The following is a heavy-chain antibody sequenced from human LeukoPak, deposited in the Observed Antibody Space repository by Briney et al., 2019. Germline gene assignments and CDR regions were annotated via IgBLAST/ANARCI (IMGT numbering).Heavy chain of an antibody. CDR2: IYNSGNT. CDR1: GGSISSYY. J-gene: IGHJ2*01. V-gene: IGHV4-59*08. D-gene: IGHD6-13*01. Sequence: SETLSLTCTVPGGSISSYYWSWIRQPPGKGLEWIGYIYNSGNTNYHPSLKSRVTISMDTSKNQFSLKLSSVTAADTAVYYCARRQYSSSWYFDLWGRGTLVTVSS. CDR3: ARRQYSSSWYFDL.